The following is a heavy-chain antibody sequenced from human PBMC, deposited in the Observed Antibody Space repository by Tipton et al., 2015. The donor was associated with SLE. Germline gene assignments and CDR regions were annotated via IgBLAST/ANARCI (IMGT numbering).Heavy chain of an antibody. J-gene: IGHJ4*02. CDR2: IYYSGST. CDR1: GGSISSSSYY. D-gene: IGHD4-17*01. CDR3: ARRIDYGDANYFDY. V-gene: IGHV4-39*07. Sequence: TLSLTCTVSGGSISSSSYYWGWIRQPPGKGLGWIGSIYYSGSTYYNPSLKSRVTISVDTSKNQFSLKLRSVTAADTAVYYCARRIDYGDANYFDYGGQGKLVTVSS.